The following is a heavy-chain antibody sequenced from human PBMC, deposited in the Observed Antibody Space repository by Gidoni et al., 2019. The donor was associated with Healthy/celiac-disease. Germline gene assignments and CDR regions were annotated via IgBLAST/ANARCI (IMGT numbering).Heavy chain of an antibody. V-gene: IGHV4-59*01. D-gene: IGHD6-6*01. CDR3: ARAARQVDPNSRYFDY. J-gene: IGHJ4*02. CDR2: IYYSGST. Sequence: QVQLQESGPGLVKPSETLSLTCTASGGSFSSYYWSWIRQPPGKGLEWIGYIYYSGSTNYNPSLKSRVTISVDTSKNQFSLKLSSVTAADTAVYYCARAARQVDPNSRYFDYWGQGTLVTVSS. CDR1: GGSFSSYY.